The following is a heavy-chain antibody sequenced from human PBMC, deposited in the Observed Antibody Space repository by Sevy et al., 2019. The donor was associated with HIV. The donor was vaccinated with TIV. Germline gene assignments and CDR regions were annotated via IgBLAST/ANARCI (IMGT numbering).Heavy chain of an antibody. D-gene: IGHD1-26*01. CDR1: GFTFSSYA. J-gene: IGHJ1*01. Sequence: EGSLRLSCAASGFTFSSYAMHWVRQAPGKALEWVAVIAYDGSNKYYADSVKGRFTISRDNSKNTLYLQMNSLRAEDTAVYYCARGTAATYGQYFQHWGQGTLVTVSS. CDR3: ARGTAATYGQYFQH. CDR2: IAYDGSNK. V-gene: IGHV3-30-3*01.